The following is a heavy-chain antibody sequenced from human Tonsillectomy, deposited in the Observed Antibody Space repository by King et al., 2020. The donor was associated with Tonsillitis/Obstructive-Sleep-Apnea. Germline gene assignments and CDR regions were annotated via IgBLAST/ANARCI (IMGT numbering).Heavy chain of an antibody. CDR3: TTEDQGPTGTNDDDY. V-gene: IGHV3-15*01. CDR1: GFTFSNAW. CDR2: IKSKTDGGTT. D-gene: IGHD1/OR15-1a*01. J-gene: IGHJ4*02. Sequence: VQLVESGGGLVKPGGSLRLSCAASGFTFSNAWMSWVRQAPGKGLEWVGRIKSKTDGGTTDYAAPVKGRFTISRDDSKNTLYLQMNSLKTEDTAVYYCTTEDQGPTGTNDDDYWGQGTLVTVSS.